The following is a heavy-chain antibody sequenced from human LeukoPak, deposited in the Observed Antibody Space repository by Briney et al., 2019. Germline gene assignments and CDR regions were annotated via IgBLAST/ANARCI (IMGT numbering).Heavy chain of an antibody. Sequence: GGTLRLSCAASGFTFSSYGMSWVRQAPGKGLEWVSAISGSGGSTYYADSVKGRFTISRDNAKNTLYLQMNSLRAEDTAVYYCARDPYPVVVVAATLGWFDPWGQGTLVTVSS. CDR2: ISGSGGST. V-gene: IGHV3-23*01. J-gene: IGHJ5*02. D-gene: IGHD2-15*01. CDR3: ARDPYPVVVVAATLGWFDP. CDR1: GFTFSSYG.